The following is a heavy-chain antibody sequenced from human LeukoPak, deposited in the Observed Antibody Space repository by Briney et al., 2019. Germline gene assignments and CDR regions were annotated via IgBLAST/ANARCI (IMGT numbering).Heavy chain of an antibody. J-gene: IGHJ4*02. CDR2: ISYHGSNE. Sequence: GGSLRLSCAASGFTFSSYGMHWVRQAPGKGLEWVAVISYHGSNENYADSVKGRFTISRDNSKNTLYLQMNSLRAEDTAVYYCAKGGEVSSWYKRLKLYFDSWSRGILVTVSS. CDR3: AKGGEVSSWYKRLKLYFDS. CDR1: GFTFSSYG. V-gene: IGHV3-30*18. D-gene: IGHD6-13*01.